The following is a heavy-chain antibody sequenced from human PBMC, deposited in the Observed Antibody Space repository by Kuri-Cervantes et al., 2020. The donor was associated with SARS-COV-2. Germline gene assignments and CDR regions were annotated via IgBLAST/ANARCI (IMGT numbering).Heavy chain of an antibody. D-gene: IGHD6-6*01. CDR3: ARGEGSYDP. J-gene: IGHJ5*02. Sequence: GESLKISCKASGYTFTSFGISWVRQAPGQGLEWIGWISAYNGKTNYVQKFQGRVTMTTDTATSTAYMELRRLASDDTAVYYCARGEGSYDPWGQGTPVTVSS. CDR2: ISAYNGKT. V-gene: IGHV1-18*01. CDR1: GYTFTSFG.